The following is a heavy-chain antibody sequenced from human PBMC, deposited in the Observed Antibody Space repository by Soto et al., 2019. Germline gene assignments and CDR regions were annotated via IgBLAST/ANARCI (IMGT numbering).Heavy chain of an antibody. CDR2: VRRSGA. Sequence: EVQLLESGGGLVQPGGSLRLSCVTSGFTFSSCTMNWVRQAPGQGLEWVSSVRRSGAYYADSVKGRFTISRDNSRSTLYLQMDSLRAEDTAVYYCAKVLTDDNGWYHFDSWGQGTLVTASS. J-gene: IGHJ4*02. CDR3: AKVLTDDNGWYHFDS. V-gene: IGHV3-23*01. CDR1: GFTFSSCT. D-gene: IGHD6-19*01.